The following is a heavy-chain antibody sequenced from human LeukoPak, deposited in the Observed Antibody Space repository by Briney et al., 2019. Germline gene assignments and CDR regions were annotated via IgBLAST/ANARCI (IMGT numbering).Heavy chain of an antibody. D-gene: IGHD2-15*01. J-gene: IGHJ5*02. CDR3: ARDEARYSGAHYPNWFDP. Sequence: ASVKVSCKASGYTFTRYGITWVRQAPGQGLEWMGWISGSNVNTHYAQNLQGRVTMTTDTSTSTAYMELRSLRSDDTAVYYCARDEARYSGAHYPNWFDPWGQGTLVTVSS. CDR2: ISGSNVNT. V-gene: IGHV1-18*01. CDR1: GYTFTRYG.